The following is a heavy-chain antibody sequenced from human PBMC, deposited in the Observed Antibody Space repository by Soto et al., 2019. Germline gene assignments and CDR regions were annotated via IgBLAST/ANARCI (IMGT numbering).Heavy chain of an antibody. D-gene: IGHD3-3*01. CDR3: AKEVDFWSGYYTGLRYYYGMDV. V-gene: IGHV3-30*18. Sequence: VGSLRLSCASSGFTFSSYGMHCVRESPGKGLEWVAVISYDGSNKYYADSVKGRFTISRDNSKNTLYLQMNSLRAEDTAVYYCAKEVDFWSGYYTGLRYYYGMDVWGHGTTVTVSX. CDR1: GFTFSSYG. CDR2: ISYDGSNK. J-gene: IGHJ6*02.